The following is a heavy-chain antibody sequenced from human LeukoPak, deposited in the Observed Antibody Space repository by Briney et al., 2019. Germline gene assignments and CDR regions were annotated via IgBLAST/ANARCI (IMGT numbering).Heavy chain of an antibody. V-gene: IGHV5-51*01. J-gene: IGHJ3*02. D-gene: IGHD5-18*01. CDR1: GYSFTSYW. CDR2: IYPGDSDT. CDR3: ARRRYSYGYHDAFDI. Sequence: GESLKISCKGSGYSFTSYWIGWVRPMPGKGLGWMGIIYPGDSDTRYSPSFQGQVTISADKSISTAYLQWSSLKASDTAMYYCARRRYSYGYHDAFDIWGQGTMVTVSS.